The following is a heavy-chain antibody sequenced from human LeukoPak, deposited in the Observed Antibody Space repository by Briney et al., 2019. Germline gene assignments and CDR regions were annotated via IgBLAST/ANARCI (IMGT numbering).Heavy chain of an antibody. J-gene: IGHJ6*04. Sequence: GGSLRLSCAASGFTFSDYEMNWVRQAPGKGREWLSHISVSGTTIHYADSVKGRFTISRDNAKNSVYLQMTSLRAEDTAVYYCAELGITMIGGVWGKGTTVTISS. CDR2: ISVSGTTI. CDR3: AELGITMIGGV. CDR1: GFTFSDYE. D-gene: IGHD3-10*02. V-gene: IGHV3-48*03.